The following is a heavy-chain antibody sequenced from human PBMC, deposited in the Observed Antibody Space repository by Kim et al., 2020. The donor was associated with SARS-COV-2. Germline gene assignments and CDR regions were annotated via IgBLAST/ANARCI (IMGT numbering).Heavy chain of an antibody. CDR1: GGSISSYY. CDR3: ARFFGFGELFSRWFDP. CDR2: IYYSGST. Sequence: SETLSLTCTVSGGSISSYYWSWIRQPPGKGLEWIGYIYYSGSTNYNPSLKSRVTISVDTSKNQFSLKLSSVTAADTAVYYCARFFGFGELFSRWFDPWGQGTLVTVSS. D-gene: IGHD3-10*01. V-gene: IGHV4-59*13. J-gene: IGHJ5*02.